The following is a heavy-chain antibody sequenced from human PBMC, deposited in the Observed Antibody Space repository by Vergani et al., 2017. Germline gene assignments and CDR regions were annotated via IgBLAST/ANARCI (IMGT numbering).Heavy chain of an antibody. V-gene: IGHV1-2*06. J-gene: IGHJ6*03. CDR3: ARDLISCAAAGEIDSYYYYYYMDV. CDR2: INPNSGGT. D-gene: IGHD6-13*01. Sequence: QVQLVQSGAEVKKPGASVKVSCKASGYTFTGYYMHWVRQAPGQGLEWMGRINPNSGGTNYAQKFQGRVTMTRDTSISTAYMELSRLRSDDTAVYYCARDLISCAAAGEIDSYYYYYYMDVWGKGTTVTVSS. CDR1: GYTFTGYY.